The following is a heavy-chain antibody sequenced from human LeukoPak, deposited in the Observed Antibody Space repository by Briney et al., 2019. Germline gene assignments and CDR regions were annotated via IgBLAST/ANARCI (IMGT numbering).Heavy chain of an antibody. D-gene: IGHD6-6*01. J-gene: IGHJ4*02. Sequence: ASVKVSCKVSGYTLTELSMHWVRQAPGKGLEWMGGFDPEDGETIYAQKFQGRVTMTEDTSTDTAYMELSSLRSEDTAVYYCATDLGSSAPLDYWGQGTLVIVSS. CDR3: ATDLGSSAPLDY. CDR1: GYTLTELS. V-gene: IGHV1-24*01. CDR2: FDPEDGET.